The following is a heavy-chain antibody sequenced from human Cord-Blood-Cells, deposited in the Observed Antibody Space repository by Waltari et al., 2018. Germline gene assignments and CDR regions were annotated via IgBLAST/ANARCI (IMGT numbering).Heavy chain of an antibody. CDR2: ISAYNGNT. CDR3: ARGGYYYDSSGYGY. CDR1: GYTFTSSG. Sequence: QVQLVQSGAEVRTPGAAVKVSCTASGYTFTSSGISWVRQAPGQGLEWMGWISAYNGNTNYAQKLQGRVTMTTDTSTSTAYMELRSLRSDDTAVYYCARGGYYYDSSGYGYWGQGTLVTVSS. V-gene: IGHV1-18*01. D-gene: IGHD3-22*01. J-gene: IGHJ4*02.